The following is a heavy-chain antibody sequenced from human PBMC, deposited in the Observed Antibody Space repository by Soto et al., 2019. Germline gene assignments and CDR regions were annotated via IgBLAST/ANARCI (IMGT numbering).Heavy chain of an antibody. Sequence: GESMRLSCAESALTVSSHGVYGFRQGPPKGLAWVAVIWSDGSNEYYADSVKGRFTISRDNSKNTLYMQMSSLKVEDTAVYYCATDYSSTGYGLVYWGQGALVTVSS. CDR1: ALTVSSHG. CDR2: IWSDGSNE. D-gene: IGHD2-2*01. CDR3: ATDYSSTGYGLVY. V-gene: IGHV3-33*01. J-gene: IGHJ4*02.